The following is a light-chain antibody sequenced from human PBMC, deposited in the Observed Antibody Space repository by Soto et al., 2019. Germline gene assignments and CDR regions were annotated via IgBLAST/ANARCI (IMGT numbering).Light chain of an antibody. CDR3: QQYDNYS. Sequence: DIQITQSPATLSASVGDRVTITCRASQSVRSWLAWYQQKPGTAPKLLIFDASRLESGVPSRFSGSASGTEFTLTSSSLQPDEFATYYCQQYDNYSFGQGTKVDIK. V-gene: IGKV1-5*01. CDR1: QSVRSW. J-gene: IGKJ1*01. CDR2: DAS.